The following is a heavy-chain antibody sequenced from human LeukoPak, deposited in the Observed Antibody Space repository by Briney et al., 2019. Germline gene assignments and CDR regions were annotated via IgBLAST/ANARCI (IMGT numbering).Heavy chain of an antibody. Sequence: ASVSVSCKASGTFTDYSISWVRQAPGQGLEWMGRIIPILDQTDYTQKFHDRVTFTADKSTTTAYMELTSLASEDTAIYYCVVSGYYYDWFGPWGQGTLVTVS. CDR3: VVSGYYYDWFGP. D-gene: IGHD3-3*01. CDR2: IIPILDQT. CDR1: GTFTDYS. J-gene: IGHJ5*02. V-gene: IGHV1-69*02.